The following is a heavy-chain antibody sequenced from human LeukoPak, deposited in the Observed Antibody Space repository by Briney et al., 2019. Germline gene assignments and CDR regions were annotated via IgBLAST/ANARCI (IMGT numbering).Heavy chain of an antibody. Sequence: GASVKVSCKASGYTFTSYYMHWVRQAPGQGLEWMGIINPSGGSTSYAQKFQGRVTMTRDTSTSTVYMELSSLRSEDTAVYYCAREVPGAVAGTALDYWGQGTLVTVSS. J-gene: IGHJ4*02. CDR2: INPSGGST. D-gene: IGHD6-19*01. CDR3: AREVPGAVAGTALDY. V-gene: IGHV1-46*01. CDR1: GYTFTSYY.